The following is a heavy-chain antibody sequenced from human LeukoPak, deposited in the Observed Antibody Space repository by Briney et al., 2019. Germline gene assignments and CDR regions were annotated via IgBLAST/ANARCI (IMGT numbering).Heavy chain of an antibody. CDR2: IYSGGST. Sequence: GGSLRLSCAASGFTVSSNYMSWVRQAPGKGLEWVSVIYSGGSTYYADSAKGRFTISRDNSRNTLYLQMNSLRAEDTAVYYCARLEWLLYFYFDYWGQGTLVTVS. CDR3: ARLEWLLYFYFDY. J-gene: IGHJ4*02. D-gene: IGHD3-3*01. CDR1: GFTVSSNY. V-gene: IGHV3-66*02.